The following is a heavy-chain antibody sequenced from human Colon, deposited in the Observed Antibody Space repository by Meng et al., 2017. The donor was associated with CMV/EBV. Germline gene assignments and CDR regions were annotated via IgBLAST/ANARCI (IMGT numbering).Heavy chain of an antibody. CDR3: ARPSAPQYSDYVLL. CDR2: IKSKTDGGTT. CDR1: GFTFSNAW. J-gene: IGHJ4*02. V-gene: IGHV3-15*01. Sequence: GESLKISCAASGFTFSNAWMSWVRQAPGKGLEWVGRIKSKTDGGTTDYAAPVKGRFTISRDDSKNTLYLQMNSLKTEDTAVYYCARPSAPQYSDYVLLWGQGTLVTVSS. D-gene: IGHD4-11*01.